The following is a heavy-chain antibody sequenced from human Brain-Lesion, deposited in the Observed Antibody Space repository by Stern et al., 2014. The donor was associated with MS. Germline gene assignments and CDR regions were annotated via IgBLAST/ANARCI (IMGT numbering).Heavy chain of an antibody. J-gene: IGHJ4*02. CDR3: AKLWLGELPESPFDY. D-gene: IGHD3-10*01. V-gene: IGHV4-39*01. CDR1: GGSISSSSYY. CDR2: IYYRGST. Sequence: QLQLQESGPGLVKPSETLSLTCTVSGGSISSSSYYWGWIRQPPGKGLEWIGSIYYRGSTYYNPSLKSRVNISMDTSKNQFSLRLSSVTAADTAVYFCAKLWLGELPESPFDYWGQGTLVTVSS.